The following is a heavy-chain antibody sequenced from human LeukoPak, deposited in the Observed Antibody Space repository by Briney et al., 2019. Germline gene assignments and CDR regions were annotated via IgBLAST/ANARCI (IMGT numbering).Heavy chain of an antibody. D-gene: IGHD4-17*01. J-gene: IGHJ4*02. CDR1: GGSISSGGYS. V-gene: IGHV4-30-2*01. CDR3: ARGLGGLNYGDYFDY. Sequence: SETLSLTCAVSGGSISSGGYSWSWIRQPPGKGLEWIGYIYHSGSTYYNPSLKSRVTISVDRSKNQFSMKLSSVTAADRAVYYCARGLGGLNYGDYFDYWGQGTLVTVSS. CDR2: IYHSGST.